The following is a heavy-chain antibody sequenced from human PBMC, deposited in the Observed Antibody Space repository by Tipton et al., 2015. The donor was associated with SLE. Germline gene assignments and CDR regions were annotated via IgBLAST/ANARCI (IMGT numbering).Heavy chain of an antibody. CDR2: IYNSVPG. D-gene: IGHD1-26*01. CDR1: DGSISSFS. Sequence: TLSLTCTVSDGSISSFSWTWIRQPPGKGLEWMGYIYNSVPGNYNPSLKSRLTISVDTSKNQFSLRLKTVTAADTAVYYCARGSRVEEGLDYWGQGTLVTVSS. CDR3: ARGSRVEEGLDY. J-gene: IGHJ4*02. V-gene: IGHV4-59*01.